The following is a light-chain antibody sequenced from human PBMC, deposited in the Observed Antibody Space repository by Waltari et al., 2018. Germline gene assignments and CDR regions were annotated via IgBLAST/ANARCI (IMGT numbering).Light chain of an antibody. V-gene: IGKV3-15*01. CDR2: GAS. CDR3: QQFNDWPRT. CDR1: QSVSIH. Sequence: EVVMTQSPATLSVSPGERATLSCRASQSVSIHLDWYQQKPGQAPRLLIYGASTRATGVPARFSGSGSGTEFTLTISSLQSEDFAVYYCQQFNDWPRTFGHGTKVEIK. J-gene: IGKJ1*01.